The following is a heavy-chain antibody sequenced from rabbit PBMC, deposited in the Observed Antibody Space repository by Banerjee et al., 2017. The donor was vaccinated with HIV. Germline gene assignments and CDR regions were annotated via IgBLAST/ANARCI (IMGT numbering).Heavy chain of an antibody. D-gene: IGHD7-1*01. V-gene: IGHV1S45*01. Sequence: QEQLVESGGGLVKPGASLTLTCTASGFSFSSRYYMCWVRQAPGKGLEWIGCIYTGDGSTYYASWAKGRFTITKTSSTTVTLQMTSLTAADTAPYFCARWDGAYAGYDGLWGQGTLVTVS. CDR2: IYTGDGST. CDR1: GFSFSSRYY. CDR3: ARWDGAYAGYDGL. J-gene: IGHJ4*01.